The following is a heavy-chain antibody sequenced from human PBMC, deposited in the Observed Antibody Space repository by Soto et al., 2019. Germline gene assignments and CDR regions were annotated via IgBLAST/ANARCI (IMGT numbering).Heavy chain of an antibody. CDR1: GFTFSSYG. V-gene: IGHV3-33*01. Sequence: QVQLVESGGGVVQPGRSLRLSCAASGFTFSSYGMHWVRQAPGKGLEWVAVIWYDGSNKYYADSVKGRFTISRDNSKNTLHLQMNSLRAEDTAVYYCARDQWDTARNPTGYGRDVWGQGPTVTVSS. CDR2: IWYDGSNK. CDR3: ARDQWDTARNPTGYGRDV. J-gene: IGHJ6*02. D-gene: IGHD5-18*01.